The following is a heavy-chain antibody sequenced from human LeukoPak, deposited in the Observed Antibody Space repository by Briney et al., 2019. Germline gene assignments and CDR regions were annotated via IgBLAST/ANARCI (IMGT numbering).Heavy chain of an antibody. D-gene: IGHD6-6*01. CDR3: ARLISTSSSRFSDH. J-gene: IGHJ5*02. CDR1: GFTFSGYA. Sequence: PGGSLRLSCAASGFTFSGYAMSWVRQAPGKGLEWVSAISISGENTYYADSVKGRFPISRHTPRNALYLQMHSLRAEDTAVYYCARLISTSSSRFSDHGGQGTLVTVSS. CDR2: ISISGENT. V-gene: IGHV3-23*01.